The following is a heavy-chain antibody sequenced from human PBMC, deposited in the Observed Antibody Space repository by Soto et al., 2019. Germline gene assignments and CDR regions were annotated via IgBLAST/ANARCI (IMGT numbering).Heavy chain of an antibody. J-gene: IGHJ3*02. V-gene: IGHV3-23*01. Sequence: GGSLRLSCAASGFTFSSYAMSWVRQAPGKGLEWVSAISGSGGSTYYADSVKGRFTISRDNSKNTLYLQMNSLRAEDTAVYYCAKPGGDYDFWSGYYNLPLPGWAFDIWGQGTMVTVSS. CDR3: AKPGGDYDFWSGYYNLPLPGWAFDI. CDR1: GFTFSSYA. CDR2: ISGSGGST. D-gene: IGHD3-3*01.